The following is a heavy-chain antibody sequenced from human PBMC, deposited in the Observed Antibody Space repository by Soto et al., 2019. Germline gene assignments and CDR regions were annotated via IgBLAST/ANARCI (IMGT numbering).Heavy chain of an antibody. CDR2: INPSGGST. Sequence: ASVKVSCKASGYTFTSYCMHWVRQAPGQGLEWMGIINPSGGSTSYAQKFQGRVTMTRDTSTSTVYMELSSLRSEDTAVYYCARAAVSEYCSSTSCYPDNYGMDVWG. CDR3: ARAAVSEYCSSTSCYPDNYGMDV. J-gene: IGHJ6*02. CDR1: GYTFTSYC. D-gene: IGHD2-2*01. V-gene: IGHV1-46*01.